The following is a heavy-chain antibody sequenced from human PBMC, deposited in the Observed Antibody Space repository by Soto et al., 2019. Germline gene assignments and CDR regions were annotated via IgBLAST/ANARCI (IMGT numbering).Heavy chain of an antibody. CDR1: GGSISSSSYY. D-gene: IGHD3-22*01. Sequence: PSEPLSLTCTVSGGSISSSSYYWGWIRQPPGKGLEWIGSIYYSGSTYYNPSLKSRVTISVDTSKNQFSLKLSSVTAADTAVYYCMLGSGWKDFDYWGQGTLVTVSS. J-gene: IGHJ4*02. CDR2: IYYSGST. V-gene: IGHV4-39*01. CDR3: MLGSGWKDFDY.